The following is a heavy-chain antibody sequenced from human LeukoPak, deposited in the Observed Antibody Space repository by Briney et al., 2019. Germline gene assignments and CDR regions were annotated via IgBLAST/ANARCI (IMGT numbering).Heavy chain of an antibody. CDR1: GFTFSSYA. CDR3: ARLQQLVLGCDY. CDR2: ISFGGGST. J-gene: IGHJ4*02. Sequence: GGSLRLSCAASGFTFSSYAMNWVRQAPGKGLEWVSAISFGGGSTDYADSVKGRVTISRDNAKNSLYLQMNSLRAEDTAVYYCARLQQLVLGCDYWGQGTLVTVSS. D-gene: IGHD6-13*01. V-gene: IGHV3-23*01.